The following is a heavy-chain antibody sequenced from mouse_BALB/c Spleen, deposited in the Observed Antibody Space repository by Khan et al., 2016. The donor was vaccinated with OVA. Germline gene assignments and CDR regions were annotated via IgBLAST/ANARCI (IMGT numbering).Heavy chain of an antibody. V-gene: IGHV1-9*01. D-gene: IGHD2-1*01. CDR2: ILPGSGSI. Sequence: QVQLKESGGELMKPGASVKISCKASGYTFSTYWIEWVKQRPGHGLEWIGEILPGSGSINYNGKFKDKTTFTADSSSNTAYMRLSSLTSEDSAVYYCSRKYGNPFYMDYWGQGTSVTVSS. CDR3: SRKYGNPFYMDY. CDR1: GYTFSTYW. J-gene: IGHJ4*01.